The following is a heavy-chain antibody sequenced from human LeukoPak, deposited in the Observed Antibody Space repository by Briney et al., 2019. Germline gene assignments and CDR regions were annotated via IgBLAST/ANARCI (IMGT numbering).Heavy chain of an antibody. J-gene: IGHJ4*02. CDR3: ARVRRSRYSSGWYGFDY. CDR1: GGSISSYY. D-gene: IGHD6-19*01. CDR2: MYYSGST. V-gene: IGHV4-59*01. Sequence: SETLSLTCTVSGGSISSYYWSWIRQPPGKGLECIGYMYYSGSTNYSPSLKSRVTISGDTSKNQFSLKLSSVTAADTAVYYCARVRRSRYSSGWYGFDYWGQGTLVTVSS.